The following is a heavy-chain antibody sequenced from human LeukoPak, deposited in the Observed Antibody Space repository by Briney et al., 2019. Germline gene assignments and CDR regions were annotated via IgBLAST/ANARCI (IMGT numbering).Heavy chain of an antibody. CDR3: ARDRSPVGDNDY. J-gene: IGHJ4*02. V-gene: IGHV3-7*01. CDR2: IKKDGSEK. D-gene: IGHD1-26*01. CDR1: GFTFSDYY. Sequence: GGSLRLSCAASGFTFSDYYMSWVRQPPGKGLEWVANIKKDGSEKYYVDSVKARFTISRDNAKNSLYLQMNSLRAEDTDVYYCARDRSPVGDNDYWGQGTLVTVSS.